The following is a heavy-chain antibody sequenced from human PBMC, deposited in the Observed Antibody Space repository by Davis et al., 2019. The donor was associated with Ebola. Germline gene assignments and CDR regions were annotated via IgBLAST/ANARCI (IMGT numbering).Heavy chain of an antibody. J-gene: IGHJ6*02. CDR2: INYSGST. D-gene: IGHD4/OR15-4a*01. Sequence: MPSETLSLTCAVYGGSFSGYYWSWIRQPPGKGLEWIGEINYSGSTNYNPSLKSRVTISVDTSKNQFSLKLSSVTATDTAVYYCARGPNFDGMDVWGQGTTVTVSS. CDR3: ARGPNFDGMDV. CDR1: GGSFSGYY. V-gene: IGHV4-34*01.